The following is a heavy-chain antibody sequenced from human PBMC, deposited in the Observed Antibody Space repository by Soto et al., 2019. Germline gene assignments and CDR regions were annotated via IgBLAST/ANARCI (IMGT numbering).Heavy chain of an antibody. V-gene: IGHV4-31*11. D-gene: IGHD4-17*01. CDR3: GRSRGVTNPRRPYYFHS. J-gene: IGHJ4*02. CDR2: IYYSGST. Sequence: QVQLQESGPGLVNPSQTLSLTCAVSGDSISKSGYYWSWIRQNQGKALEWIGYIYYSGSTFYNPSLKSRVSISLDTSKNQLSRKLTSVTVADTAVYYWGRSRGVTNPRRPYYFHSWGQGTLVAVSS. CDR1: GDSISKSGYY.